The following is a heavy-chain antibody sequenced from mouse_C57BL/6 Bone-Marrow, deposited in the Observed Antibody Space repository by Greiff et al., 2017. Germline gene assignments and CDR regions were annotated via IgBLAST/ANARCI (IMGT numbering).Heavy chain of an antibody. D-gene: IGHD1-1*01. CDR3: ARDDYGSSYDFDY. CDR1: GYSITSGYY. Sequence: EVKLQESGPGLVKPSQSLSLTCSVTGYSITSGYYWNWIRQFPGNKLEWMGYISYDGSNNYNPSLKNRTSITRDTSKNQSFLKLNSVTTEDTATYYCARDDYGSSYDFDYWGQGTTLTVSS. CDR2: ISYDGSN. V-gene: IGHV3-6*01. J-gene: IGHJ2*01.